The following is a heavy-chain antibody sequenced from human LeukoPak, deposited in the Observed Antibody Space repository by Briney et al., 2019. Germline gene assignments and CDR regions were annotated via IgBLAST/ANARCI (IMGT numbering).Heavy chain of an antibody. CDR3: ARTWRSRRFGELLPLVDP. D-gene: IGHD3-10*01. Sequence: SVKVSCKTSGGTFSSYDINWVRQAPGQGLEWMGGIIPILGTAKYAQKFQDRVTISADESTSTAYMELSSLRSEDTAVYYCARTWRSRRFGELLPLVDPWGQGTLVTVSS. J-gene: IGHJ5*02. CDR2: IIPILGTA. V-gene: IGHV1-69*13. CDR1: GGTFSSYD.